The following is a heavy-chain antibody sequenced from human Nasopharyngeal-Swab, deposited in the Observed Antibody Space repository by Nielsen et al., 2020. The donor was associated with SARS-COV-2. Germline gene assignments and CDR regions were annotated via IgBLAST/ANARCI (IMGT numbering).Heavy chain of an antibody. Sequence: GESLKISCAASGFTFSNSAMSCVLQAPGKGLEWVSTISVSGGSTYYADSVKGRFTISRDNSKNTLYLQMNSLRAEDTAVYYCAKGTYSNGSLFDYWGQGTLVTVSS. J-gene: IGHJ4*01. CDR2: ISVSGGST. V-gene: IGHV3-23*01. D-gene: IGHD5-18*01. CDR3: AKGTYSNGSLFDY. CDR1: GFTFSNSA.